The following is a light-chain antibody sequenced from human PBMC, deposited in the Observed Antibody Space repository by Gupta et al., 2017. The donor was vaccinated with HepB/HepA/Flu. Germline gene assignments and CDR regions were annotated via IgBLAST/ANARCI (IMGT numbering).Light chain of an antibody. J-gene: IGKJ4*01. CDR3: RQHLEYPFT. CDR2: SIS. V-gene: IGKV2-40*01. Sequence: IVLTQSPLSLPVTPGEPASISCRSSESPSRHDGGDIYVDWYVQKPGQSPQLLIYSISCRASGVPDRFSGSGSGTDFTLQISSVEAEDAGIYFCRQHLEYPFTFGRGTKLEIK. CDR1: ESPSRHDGGDIY.